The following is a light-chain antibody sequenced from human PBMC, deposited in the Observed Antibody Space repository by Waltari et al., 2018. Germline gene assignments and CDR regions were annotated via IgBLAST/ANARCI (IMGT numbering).Light chain of an antibody. Sequence: QSVLTQPPSASGTPGQRVTISCSGSSSNIGSNTVNWYQQLPGTAPKLLLYSNNQRPSGVPDRVSGSKSGTSASLAISGLQSEDEADYYCAAWDDSLNRYVFGTGTKVTVL. CDR2: SNN. CDR3: AAWDDSLNRYV. V-gene: IGLV1-44*01. CDR1: SSNIGSNT. J-gene: IGLJ1*01.